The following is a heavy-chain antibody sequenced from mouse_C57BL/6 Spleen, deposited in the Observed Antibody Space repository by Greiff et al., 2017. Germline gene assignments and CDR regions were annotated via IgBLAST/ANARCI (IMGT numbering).Heavy chain of an antibody. CDR2: ISYSGST. CDR3: AREGDSNHWYFDV. V-gene: IGHV3-1*01. D-gene: IGHD2-5*01. CDR1: GYSITSGYD. Sequence: VQLQQSGPGMVKPSQSLSLTCTVTGYSITSGYDWHWIRHFPGNKLEWMGYISYSGSTNYNPSLKSRISITHDTSKNHFFLKLNSVTTEDTATYYCAREGDSNHWYFDVWGTGTTVTVSS. J-gene: IGHJ1*03.